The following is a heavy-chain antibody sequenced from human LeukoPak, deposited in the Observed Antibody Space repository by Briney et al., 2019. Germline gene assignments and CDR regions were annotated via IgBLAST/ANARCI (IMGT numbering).Heavy chain of an antibody. CDR2: IYVRGST. V-gene: IGHV4-59*08. Sequence: PSETLSLTCTVSGGSMSSYYWSWIRQPPGKGLEWIGYIYVRGSTKYNPSLKSRVTISVDTSKNQFSLKLSSVTAADTAVYYCARGARAGYNLEPFDYWGQGTLVTVSS. J-gene: IGHJ4*02. CDR1: GGSMSSYY. D-gene: IGHD5-24*01. CDR3: ARGARAGYNLEPFDY.